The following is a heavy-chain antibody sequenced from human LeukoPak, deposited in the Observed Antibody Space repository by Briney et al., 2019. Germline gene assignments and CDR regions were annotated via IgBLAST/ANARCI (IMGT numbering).Heavy chain of an antibody. CDR1: GFTFSSYA. CDR2: ISGSGGST. CDR3: AKGVRLQPNIFDY. J-gene: IGHJ4*02. Sequence: GGSLRLPCAASGFTFSSYAMNWVRQAPGKGLEWVSSISGSGGSTYYADSVKGRFTISRDNSKNTLYLQMNSLRAEDTAVCYCAKGVRLQPNIFDYWGQGTLVAVSS. D-gene: IGHD5-24*01. V-gene: IGHV3-23*01.